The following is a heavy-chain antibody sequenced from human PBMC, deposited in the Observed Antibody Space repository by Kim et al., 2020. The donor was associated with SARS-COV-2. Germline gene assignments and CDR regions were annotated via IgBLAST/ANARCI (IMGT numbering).Heavy chain of an antibody. D-gene: IGHD3-3*01. J-gene: IGHJ4*02. CDR3: ARHAYFWSGYTKTEFDY. Sequence: GESLKISCKGSGYSFTSYWISWVRQMPGKGLEWMGRIDPSDSYTNYSPSFQGHVTISADKSISTAYLQWSSLKASDTAMYYCARHAYFWSGYTKTEFDYWGQGTLVTVSS. CDR2: IDPSDSYT. V-gene: IGHV5-10-1*01. CDR1: GYSFTSYW.